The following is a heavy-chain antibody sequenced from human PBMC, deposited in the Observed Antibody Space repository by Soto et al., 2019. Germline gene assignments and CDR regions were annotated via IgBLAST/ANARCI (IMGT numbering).Heavy chain of an antibody. D-gene: IGHD2-8*01. J-gene: IGHJ6*03. Sequence: SETLSLTCTVSGGSISTYYWSWIRQPPGKGLEWIGYMYYSGSTNYNPSLKSRVTISVDTSKNQFSLKLSSVTAADTAVYYCARVGHCTNGVCYGHYYYYMDVWGKGTTVTVSS. CDR2: MYYSGST. CDR1: GGSISTYY. V-gene: IGHV4-59*01. CDR3: ARVGHCTNGVCYGHYYYYMDV.